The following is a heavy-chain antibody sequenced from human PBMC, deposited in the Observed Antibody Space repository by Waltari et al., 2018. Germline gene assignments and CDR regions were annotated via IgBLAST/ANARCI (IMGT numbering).Heavy chain of an antibody. Sequence: QVQLQESGPGLVKPSETLSLTCAVSGYSISSGYYWGWIRQPPGKGLEWIGSIYHSGSTYYNPSLKSRVTISVDTSKNQFSLKLSSVTAADTAVYYCARLAMATSHWGQGTLVTVSS. J-gene: IGHJ4*02. CDR3: ARLAMATSH. V-gene: IGHV4-38-2*01. CDR2: IYHSGST. D-gene: IGHD6-19*01. CDR1: GYSISSGYY.